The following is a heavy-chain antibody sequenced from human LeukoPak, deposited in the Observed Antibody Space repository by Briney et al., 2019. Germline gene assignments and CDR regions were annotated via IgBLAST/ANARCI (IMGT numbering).Heavy chain of an antibody. V-gene: IGHV3-21*01. Sequence: GGSLRLSCAASGFTFSSYAIHFVRQAPGMVLERVSSISSSSSYIFYADSVKGRFTISRDNAKNSLYLQMSSLRAEDAAVYYCAREGGYQYYYAMDVWGQGTAVTVSS. CDR3: AREGGYQYYYAMDV. CDR1: GFTFSSYA. D-gene: IGHD3-16*01. J-gene: IGHJ6*02. CDR2: ISSSSSYI.